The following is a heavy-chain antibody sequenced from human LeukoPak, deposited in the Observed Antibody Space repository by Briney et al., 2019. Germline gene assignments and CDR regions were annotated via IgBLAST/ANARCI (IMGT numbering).Heavy chain of an antibody. CDR2: INPGGSSI. J-gene: IGHJ4*02. D-gene: IGHD1-14*01. V-gene: IGHV3-74*01. Sequence: GMSLRLSCAASGVTFSSYWMHWVRQVPGKGLVWVARINPGGSSITYADSVKGRFTISRDNAKNTLYLQMDSLRAEDTGVYYCARSNQADDYWGQGTLVTVSS. CDR3: ARSNQADDY. CDR1: GVTFSSYW.